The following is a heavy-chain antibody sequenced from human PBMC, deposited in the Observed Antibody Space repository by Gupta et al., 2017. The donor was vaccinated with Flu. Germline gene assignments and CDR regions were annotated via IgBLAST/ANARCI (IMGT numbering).Heavy chain of an antibody. CDR1: GDSISDYY. Sequence: QVQLQESGPGLVKPSETLSLTCAVSGDSISDYYWSWIRQPPGKGLEWIGYVSYTGSTKYNPSLQSRVSILADTSKNQFSLQLHTVTAADTAIYFCARSLYSHGTGYFDSWGQGTRVTVSS. CDR2: VSYTGST. V-gene: IGHV4-59*08. D-gene: IGHD5-12*01. J-gene: IGHJ4*02. CDR3: ARSLYSHGTGYFDS.